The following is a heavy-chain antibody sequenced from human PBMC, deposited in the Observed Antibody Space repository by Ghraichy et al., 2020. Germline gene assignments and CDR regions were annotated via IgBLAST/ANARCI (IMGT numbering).Heavy chain of an antibody. D-gene: IGHD2-21*01. J-gene: IGHJ2*01. CDR3: AGTFAVIRYFGL. CDR2: IHHTGST. CDR1: GGSIRSSNFY. V-gene: IGHV4-39*01. Sequence: ETLSLTCTVSGGSIRSSNFYWGWIRQPPGKGPEWLGSIHHTGSTYHNPSLESRLTISVDTSKNLFSLKLTSVTAADTAVYFCAGTFAVIRYFGLWGRGTLVTVSS.